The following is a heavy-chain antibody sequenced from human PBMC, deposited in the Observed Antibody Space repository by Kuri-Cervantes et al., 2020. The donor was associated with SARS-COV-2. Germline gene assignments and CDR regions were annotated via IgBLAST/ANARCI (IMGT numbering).Heavy chain of an antibody. D-gene: IGHD3-3*01. V-gene: IGHV1-8*03. Sequence: ASVNVSCKASGYTFTSYDINWVRQATGQGLEWMGWMNPNSGNTGYAQKFQGRVTITRNTSISTAYMELSSLRSEDTAVYYCARDWGQSRYDFWSGYALGYWGQGTLVTVSS. CDR3: ARDWGQSRYDFWSGYALGY. J-gene: IGHJ4*02. CDR1: GYTFTSYD. CDR2: MNPNSGNT.